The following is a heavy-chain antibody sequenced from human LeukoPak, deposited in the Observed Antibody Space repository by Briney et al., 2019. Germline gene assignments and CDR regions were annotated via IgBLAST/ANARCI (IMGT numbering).Heavy chain of an antibody. V-gene: IGHV3-13*01. CDR3: ARGERDWWERYYFDY. J-gene: IGHJ4*02. Sequence: GGSLRLSCAASGFTFSSYDMHWVRQPTGKGLEWVSAIGTAGDTYYSHSVKGRFTISRDNAKNSLYLQMNSLRAEDTAVYYCARGERDWWERYYFDYWGQGTLVTVSS. CDR2: IGTAGDT. D-gene: IGHD1-26*01. CDR1: GFTFSSYD.